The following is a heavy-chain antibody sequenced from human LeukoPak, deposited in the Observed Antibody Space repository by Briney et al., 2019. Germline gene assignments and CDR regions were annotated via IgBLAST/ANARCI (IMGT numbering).Heavy chain of an antibody. V-gene: IGHV3-30-3*01. CDR2: ISYDGSNE. Sequence: PGRSPRLSCTASGFNFRSYAMYWVRQAPGKGLEWVAIISYDGSNEHYADSVKGRFTISRDTSKNTLYLQMNSLRAEDTAVYYCARICSGGNCYFPSIWGQGTMVTVSS. CDR1: GFNFRSYA. CDR3: ARICSGGNCYFPSI. D-gene: IGHD2-15*01. J-gene: IGHJ3*02.